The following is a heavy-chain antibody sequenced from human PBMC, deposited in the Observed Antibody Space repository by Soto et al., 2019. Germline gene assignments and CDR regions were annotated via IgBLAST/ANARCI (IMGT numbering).Heavy chain of an antibody. J-gene: IGHJ6*02. Sequence: QVQLVQSGAEVKKPGASVKVSCKASGYTFTSYGISWVRQAPGQGLEWMGWISAYNGNTNYAQKLQGRVTMTTDASTSTACMELRGMRSDDTAVYSCARGRYRYGYCTPRGNYYYGIDVWGQGTTVTVSS. V-gene: IGHV1-18*01. D-gene: IGHD5-18*01. CDR2: ISAYNGNT. CDR1: GYTFTSYG. CDR3: ARGRYRYGYCTPRGNYYYGIDV.